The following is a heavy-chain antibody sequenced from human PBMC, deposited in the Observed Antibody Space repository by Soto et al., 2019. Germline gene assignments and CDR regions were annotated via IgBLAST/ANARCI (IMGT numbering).Heavy chain of an antibody. V-gene: IGHV2-70*01. CDR3: ARTFMTTVVTPRRHYYYGMDV. CDR2: IDWDDDK. CDR1: GFSLSTSGMC. D-gene: IGHD4-17*01. Sequence: SCPTLVNPTQTLTLTCTFSGFSLSTSGMCVSWIRQPPGKALEWLALIDWDDDKYYSTSLKTRLTISKDTSKNQVVLTMTNMGPVDTATYYCARTFMTTVVTPRRHYYYGMDVWGQGTTVTVSS. J-gene: IGHJ6*02.